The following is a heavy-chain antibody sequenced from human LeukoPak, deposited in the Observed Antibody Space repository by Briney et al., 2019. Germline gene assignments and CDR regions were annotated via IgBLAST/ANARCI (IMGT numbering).Heavy chain of an antibody. CDR3: ARVGSLRPVVVPPWGFYYYYMDV. V-gene: IGHV3-21*01. CDR2: ISSSSSYI. CDR1: GFTFSSYS. J-gene: IGHJ6*03. Sequence: TGGSLRLSCAASGFTFSSYSMNWVRQAPGKGLEWVSSISSSSSYIYYADSVKGRFTISRDNAKNSLYLQMNSLRAEDTAVYYCARVGSLRPVVVPPWGFYYYYMDVWGKGTTVTVSS. D-gene: IGHD2-2*01.